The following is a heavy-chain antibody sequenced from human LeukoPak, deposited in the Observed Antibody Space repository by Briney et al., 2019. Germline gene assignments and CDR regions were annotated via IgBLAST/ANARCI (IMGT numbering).Heavy chain of an antibody. Sequence: SPTLCLNRAVSDYPPSSGYYWGWIRQPPGKGLEWIGSIYHSGSTYYNPSLKSRVTISVDTSKNQFSLKLSSVTAADTAVYYCARGGQQLRYFQHWGQGTLVTVSS. CDR2: IYHSGST. V-gene: IGHV4-38-2*01. CDR3: ARGGQQLRYFQH. D-gene: IGHD6-13*01. CDR1: DYPPSSGYY. J-gene: IGHJ1*01.